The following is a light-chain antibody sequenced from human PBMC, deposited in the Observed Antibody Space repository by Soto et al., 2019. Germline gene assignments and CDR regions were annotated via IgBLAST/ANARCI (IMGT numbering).Light chain of an antibody. CDR3: SSFTTSSTLV. V-gene: IGLV2-14*01. CDR2: EVS. CDR1: SSDVGAYRY. Sequence: QSALTQPASVSGSPGQSITISCTGTSSDVGAYRYVSWHQQHPGKAPKVLIYEVSYRPSGVSNRFSASKSGNTASLTISGLQAEDEADYNCSSFTTSSTLVFGGGTKLTVL. J-gene: IGLJ2*01.